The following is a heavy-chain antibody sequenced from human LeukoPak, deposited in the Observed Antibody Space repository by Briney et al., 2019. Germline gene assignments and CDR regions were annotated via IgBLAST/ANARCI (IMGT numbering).Heavy chain of an antibody. CDR1: GFPFSSYA. J-gene: IGHJ3*02. V-gene: IGHV3-23*01. D-gene: IGHD2-2*01. Sequence: GGSLGLSCAASGFPFSSYAMSGVRQAPGKGLEWVSAISGSGGSTYHADSVKGRFTISRDNSKNTLYLQMNSLRAEDTAVYYCAKGPYCSSTSCYWHDAFDIWGQGTMVTVSS. CDR3: AKGPYCSSTSCYWHDAFDI. CDR2: ISGSGGST.